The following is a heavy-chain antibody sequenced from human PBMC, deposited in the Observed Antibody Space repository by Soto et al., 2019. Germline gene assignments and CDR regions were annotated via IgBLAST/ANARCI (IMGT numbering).Heavy chain of an antibody. Sequence: GGSLRLSCAASGFTFSSYAMSWVRQAPGNGLEWVSAISGSGGSTYYADSVKGRFTISRDNSKNTLYLQMNSLRAEDTAVYYCAKDPNSGSYSGWFDPWGQGTLVTVSS. J-gene: IGHJ5*02. CDR3: AKDPNSGSYSGWFDP. V-gene: IGHV3-23*01. CDR2: ISGSGGST. CDR1: GFTFSSYA. D-gene: IGHD1-26*01.